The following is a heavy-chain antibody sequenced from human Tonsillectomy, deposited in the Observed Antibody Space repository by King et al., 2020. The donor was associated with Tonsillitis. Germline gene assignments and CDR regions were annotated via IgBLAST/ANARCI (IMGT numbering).Heavy chain of an antibody. J-gene: IGHJ4*02. V-gene: IGHV4-61*02. CDR3: AGTDCGGDCYPQRGLDY. D-gene: IGHD2-21*02. CDR1: GDSISSGSYY. CDR2: IYTSGST. Sequence: QLQESGPGLVKPSQTLSLTCTVSGDSISSGSYYWSWIRQPAGKGLEWIGRIYTSGSTSYNPSLKIRVTISVDTSKNQFSLMLSSLTAADTAVYYCAGTDCGGDCYPQRGLDYWGQGTLVTVSS.